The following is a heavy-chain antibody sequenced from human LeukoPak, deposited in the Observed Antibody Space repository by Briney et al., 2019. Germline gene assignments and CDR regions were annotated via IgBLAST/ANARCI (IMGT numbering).Heavy chain of an antibody. CDR2: TYYSGST. CDR3: TRGSIAYYYMDV. CDR1: GGSISSYY. V-gene: IGHV4-59*01. J-gene: IGHJ6*03. Sequence: SETLSLTCTVSGGSISSYYWSWIRQPPGKGLEWIGNTYYSGSTNYNPSLKRRVTISVDTSKNQFSLKLSSVTAADTAVYYCTRGSIAYYYMDVWGKGTTVTISS. D-gene: IGHD3-22*01.